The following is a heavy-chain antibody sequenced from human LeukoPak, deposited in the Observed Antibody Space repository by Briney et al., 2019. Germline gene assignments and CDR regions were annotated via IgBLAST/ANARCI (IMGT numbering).Heavy chain of an antibody. J-gene: IGHJ4*02. CDR3: ARESMVAKKNFDY. D-gene: IGHD5-12*01. Sequence: GGSLRLSCAASGFTFSSYAMSWVRQAPGKGREGVSAISGSGGSTYYADSVKGRFTISRDNSKNTLYLQMNSLRAEDTAVYYCARESMVAKKNFDYWGQGTLVTVSS. CDR2: ISGSGGST. CDR1: GFTFSSYA. V-gene: IGHV3-23*01.